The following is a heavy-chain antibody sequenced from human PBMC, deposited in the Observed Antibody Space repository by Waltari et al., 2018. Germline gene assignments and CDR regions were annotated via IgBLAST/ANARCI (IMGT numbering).Heavy chain of an antibody. J-gene: IGHJ5*02. CDR3: ARFVVAAAKGFDP. CDR2: INHSGST. V-gene: IGHV4-34*01. CDR1: GGSFSGYY. Sequence: QVQLQQWGAGLLKPSETLSLTCAVYGGSFSGYYWSWIRQPPGKGLEWIGEINHSGSTNYNPSLKSRVTISVDTSKNQCSLKLSSVTAADTAVYYCARFVVAAAKGFDPWGQGTLVTVSS. D-gene: IGHD2-15*01.